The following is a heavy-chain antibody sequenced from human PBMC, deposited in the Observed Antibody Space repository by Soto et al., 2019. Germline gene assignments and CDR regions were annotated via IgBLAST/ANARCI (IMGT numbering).Heavy chain of an antibody. D-gene: IGHD3-9*01. CDR2: IIPIFGTA. J-gene: IGHJ6*02. V-gene: IGHV1-69*12. CDR1: GGTFSSYA. CDR3: SRPRLGYFDWLSGMDV. Sequence: QVQLVQSGAEVKKPGSSVKVSCKASGGTFSSYAISWVRQSPGQGLEWMGGIIPIFGTANYAQKFQGRVTITADESTITAYVGLSSLRSEVTAVYYCSRPRLGYFDWLSGMDVWGQGTTVTGS.